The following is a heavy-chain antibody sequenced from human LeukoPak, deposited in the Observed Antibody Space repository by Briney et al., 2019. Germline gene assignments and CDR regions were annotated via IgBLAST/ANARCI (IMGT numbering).Heavy chain of an antibody. D-gene: IGHD3-10*01. CDR3: AKFTMVRGVTRVNAFDI. CDR2: IYYSGST. Sequence: PSETLSLTCTVSGGSISSYYRSWLRLPPGKGLEWIGYIYYSGSTNYNPSLKSRVTISVDTSKNQFSLKLSSVTAADTAVYYCAKFTMVRGVTRVNAFDIWGQGTMVTVSS. J-gene: IGHJ3*02. CDR1: GGSISSYY. V-gene: IGHV4-59*01.